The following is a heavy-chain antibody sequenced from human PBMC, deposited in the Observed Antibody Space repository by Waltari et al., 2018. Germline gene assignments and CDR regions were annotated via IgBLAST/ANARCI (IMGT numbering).Heavy chain of an antibody. Sequence: EVQLLESGGGLVQPGGSLRLSCAASGFSFSSYAMRWVRQAPGKGLEWVSASSGSGGRTYYADSVKGRFTISRDNSKNTLYLQMNSLRAEDTAVYYCAKTVGWELLDYWGQGTLVTVSS. CDR2: SSGSGGRT. CDR1: GFSFSSYA. D-gene: IGHD1-26*01. J-gene: IGHJ4*02. V-gene: IGHV3-23*01. CDR3: AKTVGWELLDY.